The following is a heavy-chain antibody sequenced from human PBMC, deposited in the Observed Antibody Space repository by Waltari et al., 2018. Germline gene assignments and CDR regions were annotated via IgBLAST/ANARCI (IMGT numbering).Heavy chain of an antibody. Sequence: QVQLVQSGAEVKKPGSSVKVSCKASGGTFSSYAISWVRQAPGQGLEWMGGITPIFGTANYAQKFRGRVTITADESTSTAYMELSSLRSEDTAVYYCARGSSVVPVPRRDYYYYYMDVWGKGTTVTVSS. CDR1: GGTFSSYA. D-gene: IGHD2-2*01. CDR2: ITPIFGTA. V-gene: IGHV1-69*01. CDR3: ARGSSVVPVPRRDYYYYYMDV. J-gene: IGHJ6*03.